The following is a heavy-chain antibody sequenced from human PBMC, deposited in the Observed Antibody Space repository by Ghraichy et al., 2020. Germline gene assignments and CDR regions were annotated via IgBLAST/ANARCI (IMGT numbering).Heavy chain of an antibody. J-gene: IGHJ4*02. Sequence: SGPTLVKPTQTLTLTCTFSGFSLSTSGVGVGWIRQPPGKALEWLALIYWDDDKRYSPSLKSRLTITKDTSKNQVVLTMTNMDPVDTATYYCAHIEEADILTGYYNPTLFDYWGQGTLVTVSS. CDR2: IYWDDDK. CDR3: AHIEEADILTGYYNPTLFDY. D-gene: IGHD3-9*01. CDR1: GFSLSTSGVG. V-gene: IGHV2-5*02.